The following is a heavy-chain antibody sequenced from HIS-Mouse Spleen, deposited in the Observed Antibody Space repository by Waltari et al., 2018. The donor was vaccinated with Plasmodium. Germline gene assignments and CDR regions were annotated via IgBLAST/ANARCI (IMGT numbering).Heavy chain of an antibody. J-gene: IGHJ1*01. CDR3: ARVLGYKAAAGTFVEYFQH. CDR1: GYTFTGSY. V-gene: IGHV1-2*02. D-gene: IGHD6-13*01. CDR2: IKPNSGGT. Sequence: QVQLVQSGAEVKKPGASVKVSCKASGYTFTGSYMHWVRQAPGQGLEWMGRIKPNSGGTNYATKLQGRVTMTRDTSISTAYMELSRLRSDDTAVYYCARVLGYKAAAGTFVEYFQHWGQGTLVTVSS.